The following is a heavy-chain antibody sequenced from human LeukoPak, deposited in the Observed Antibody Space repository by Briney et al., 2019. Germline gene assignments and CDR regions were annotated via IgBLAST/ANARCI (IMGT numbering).Heavy chain of an antibody. V-gene: IGHV3-21*01. D-gene: IGHD2-15*01. J-gene: IGHJ4*02. CDR2: ISSSSSYI. CDR3: ARGYCSGGSCYPLFDY. CDR1: GFTFRSYN. Sequence: PGGSLRLSCTASGFTFRSYNMNWVRQAPGKGLEWVSSISSSSSYIYYADSVKGRFTISRDNAKNSLYLQMNSLRAEDTAVYYCARGYCSGGSCYPLFDYWGQGTLVTVSS.